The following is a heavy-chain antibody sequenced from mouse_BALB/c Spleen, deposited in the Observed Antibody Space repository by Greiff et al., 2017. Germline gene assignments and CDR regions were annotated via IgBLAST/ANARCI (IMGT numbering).Heavy chain of an antibody. CDR2: IYPSDSYT. Sequence: QVQLQQPGAELVRPGASVKLSCKASGYTFTSYWINWVKQRPGQGLEWIGNIYPSDSYTNYNQKFKDKATLTVDKSSSTAYMQLSSPTSEDSAVYYCTRETYYYGSSYGFAYWGQGTLVTVSA. CDR3: TRETYYYGSSYGFAY. D-gene: IGHD1-1*01. V-gene: IGHV1-69*02. CDR1: GYTFTSYW. J-gene: IGHJ3*01.